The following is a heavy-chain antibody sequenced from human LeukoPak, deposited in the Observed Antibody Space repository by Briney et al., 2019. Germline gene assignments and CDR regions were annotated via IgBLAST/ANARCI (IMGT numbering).Heavy chain of an antibody. CDR3: ARLADYDRSGYFDY. V-gene: IGHV3-30*14. CDR2: ISHDGSES. D-gene: IGHD3-22*01. CDR1: GFTFSSHA. J-gene: IGHJ4*02. Sequence: GGSLRLSCAASGFTFSSHAMVWVRQAPGKGLEWVSFISHDGSESFHTESVKGRFTISRDNFKNTLYLQMNSLRGEDTAVYYCARLADYDRSGYFDYWGQGTLVTVSS.